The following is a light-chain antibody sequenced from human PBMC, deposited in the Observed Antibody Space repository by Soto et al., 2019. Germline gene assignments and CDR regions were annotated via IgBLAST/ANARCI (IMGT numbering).Light chain of an antibody. V-gene: IGLV2-11*01. Sequence: QSALTQPRSVSGSPGQSVTISCTGASGDIGGYNYVSWYQHHPGKAPKLIIFDVNKRPSGVPDRFSGSKSGNTASLTISGLQPEDEADYYCCSYAGSSPVFGGGTKVTVL. CDR1: SGDIGGYNY. CDR2: DVN. J-gene: IGLJ2*01. CDR3: CSYAGSSPV.